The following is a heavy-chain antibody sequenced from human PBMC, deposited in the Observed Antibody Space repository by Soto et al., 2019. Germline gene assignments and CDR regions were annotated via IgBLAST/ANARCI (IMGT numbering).Heavy chain of an antibody. CDR1: GGTFNSYA. Sequence: QVQLVQSGAEVKKPGSSVKVSCKASGGTFNSYAISWVRQAPGQGLEWRGGIIPIFGTADYAQKFQGRVTITAVESTSTADMGLSSLRSEDTAGYYCASHYDSGGYYYRGLDYWGQGTLVTVSS. CDR3: ASHYDSGGYYYRGLDY. V-gene: IGHV1-69*12. J-gene: IGHJ4*02. D-gene: IGHD3-22*01. CDR2: IIPIFGTA.